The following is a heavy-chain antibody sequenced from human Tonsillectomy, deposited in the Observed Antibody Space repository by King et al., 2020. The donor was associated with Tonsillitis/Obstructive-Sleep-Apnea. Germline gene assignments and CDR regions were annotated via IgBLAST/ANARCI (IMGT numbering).Heavy chain of an antibody. CDR2: MRGMGGSA. CDR3: AKDRLVLRFLEWSYYMDV. V-gene: IGHV3-23*04. CDR1: GFSFCGYA. J-gene: IGHJ6*03. Sequence: VQLVESGGGLVQPGGSLRLSCAASGFSFCGYAMSWVRQAPGKGLEWGSAMRGMGGSAYYADSVNGRFTNSRDNSNNTLYLQMNSLRAEDTAVYYCAKDRLVLRFLEWSYYMDVWGKGTTVTVSS. D-gene: IGHD3-3*01.